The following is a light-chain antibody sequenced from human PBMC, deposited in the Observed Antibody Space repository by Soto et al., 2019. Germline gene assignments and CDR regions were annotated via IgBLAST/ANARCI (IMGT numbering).Light chain of an antibody. CDR3: QQRSNWAPIT. CDR2: DAY. CDR1: HSVDIY. J-gene: IGKJ3*01. Sequence: ENVLTQSPGTLSLSPGERATLSCRASHSVDIYLAWYQQKPGQAPRLLIYDAYNRATGIPVRFSGSGSGTDFTLTISSLEPEDFAVYYCQQRSNWAPITFGPGTKVDIK. V-gene: IGKV3-11*01.